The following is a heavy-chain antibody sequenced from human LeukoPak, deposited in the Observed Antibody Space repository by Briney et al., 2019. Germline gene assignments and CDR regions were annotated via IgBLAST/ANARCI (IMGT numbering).Heavy chain of an antibody. D-gene: IGHD6-13*01. CDR1: GFTFSSYA. Sequence: GGSLRLSCAASGFTFSSYAMHWVRQAPGKGLEWVSTISSSGGITDYADSVKGRFTISRDNSKNTLFLQMNSLRAEDTAVYYCAKDPSSWTFDYWGQGTLVTVSS. CDR2: ISSSGGIT. V-gene: IGHV3-23*01. CDR3: AKDPSSWTFDY. J-gene: IGHJ4*02.